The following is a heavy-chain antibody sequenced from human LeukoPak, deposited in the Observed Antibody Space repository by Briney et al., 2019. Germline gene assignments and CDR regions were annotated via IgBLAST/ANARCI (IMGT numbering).Heavy chain of an antibody. CDR3: ARDSRGALDY. Sequence: GGSLRLSCAASGFTFSSYWMAWVRQAPGKGLEWVANIKQDGSENYYVDSVKGRFTISKDNAKNSLYLQMNSLRAEDTAVYYCARDSRGALDYWGQGTLVTVSS. CDR2: IKQDGSEN. V-gene: IGHV3-7*05. CDR1: GFTFSSYW. J-gene: IGHJ4*02.